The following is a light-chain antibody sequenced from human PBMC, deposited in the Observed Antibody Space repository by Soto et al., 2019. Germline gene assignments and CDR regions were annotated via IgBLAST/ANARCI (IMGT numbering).Light chain of an antibody. V-gene: IGLV2-14*01. Sequence: QSALTQPASVSGTPGHSNTISCAGTSSDVGVYNYVCWDQQHPGKAHKLMIYEVSNRPAWVSTRFSGSKSGNTASLTISGLQAEDEADYCCSSYTITTTLVFGTATKVTVL. CDR1: SSDVGVYNY. J-gene: IGLJ1*01. CDR2: EVS. CDR3: SSYTITTTLV.